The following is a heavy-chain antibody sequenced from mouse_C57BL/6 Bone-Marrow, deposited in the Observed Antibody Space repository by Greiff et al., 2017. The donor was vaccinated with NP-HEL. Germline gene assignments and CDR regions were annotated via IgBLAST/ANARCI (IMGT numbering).Heavy chain of an antibody. V-gene: IGHV1-63*01. J-gene: IGHJ2*01. CDR2: IYPGGGYT. CDR3: AREGNYLFDY. D-gene: IGHD2-1*01. Sequence: VQLQQSGAELVRPGTSVKMSCKASGYTFTNYWMGWAKQRPGHGLEWIGVIYPGGGYTNYNEKFKGKATLTADKSSSTAYMQISSLTSEDSAIYYCAREGNYLFDYSGEGTTLPVS. CDR1: GYTFTNYW.